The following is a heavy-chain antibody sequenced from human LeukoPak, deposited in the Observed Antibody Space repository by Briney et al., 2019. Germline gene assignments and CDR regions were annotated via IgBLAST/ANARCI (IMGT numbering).Heavy chain of an antibody. Sequence: GGSLRLSCAASGFTFSSYAMSWVRQAPGKGLEWVSAISGSGGSTYYADSVKGRFTISRDNSKNTLYLQMNSLRAEDTAVYYCASNPEYCTNGVCYNPLDYWGQGTLVTVSS. CDR3: ASNPEYCTNGVCYNPLDY. CDR1: GFTFSSYA. CDR2: ISGSGGST. V-gene: IGHV3-23*01. J-gene: IGHJ4*02. D-gene: IGHD2-8*01.